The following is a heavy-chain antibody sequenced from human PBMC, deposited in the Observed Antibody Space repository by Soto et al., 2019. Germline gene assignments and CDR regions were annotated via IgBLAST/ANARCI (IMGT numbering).Heavy chain of an antibody. CDR3: ATLAEVSTLCDQ. CDR2: RWYDGSNE. Sequence: QVQLVESGGGVVQPGSSLRLSCAASGFIFSSYAMHWNRQAPGKWLEWVAVRWYDGSNEYYADSVKGRFNISRDNSKNALYLQMNSLSAEDSATYYCATLAEVSTLCDQWRQGTMVTVSS. D-gene: IGHD2-15*01. J-gene: IGHJ4*02. CDR1: GFIFSSYA. V-gene: IGHV3-30-3*02.